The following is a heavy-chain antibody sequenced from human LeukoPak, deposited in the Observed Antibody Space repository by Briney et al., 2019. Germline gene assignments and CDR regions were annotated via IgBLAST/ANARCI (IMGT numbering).Heavy chain of an antibody. V-gene: IGHV3-21*01. CDR1: GFTFSSYS. Sequence: GGSLRLSCAASGFTFSSYSMNWVRQAPGKGLEWVSLISSSSSYIYYADSVKGRFTISRDNAKNSLYLQMNSLRAEDTAVYYCASFLVDYWGQGTLVTVSS. CDR3: ASFLVDY. J-gene: IGHJ4*02. CDR2: ISSSSSYI. D-gene: IGHD2/OR15-2a*01.